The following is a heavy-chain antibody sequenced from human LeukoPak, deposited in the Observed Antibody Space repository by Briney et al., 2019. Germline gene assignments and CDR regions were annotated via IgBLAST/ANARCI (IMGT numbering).Heavy chain of an antibody. CDR3: ARGVVGATSPPLDY. CDR1: GCTFSNYA. Sequence: GASVTVSCKASGCTFSNYAISWVRQAPGQGLEWMGGIIPIFGTANYAQKFQGRVTITADGSTSTAYMELSSLRSEDTAVYYCARGVVGATSPPLDYWGQGTLVTVSS. CDR2: IIPIFGTA. V-gene: IGHV1-69*13. J-gene: IGHJ4*02. D-gene: IGHD1-26*01.